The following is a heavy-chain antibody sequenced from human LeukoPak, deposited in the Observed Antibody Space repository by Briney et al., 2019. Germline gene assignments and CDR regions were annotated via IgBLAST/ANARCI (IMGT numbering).Heavy chain of an antibody. Sequence: GGSLRLSCAASGFTVSSNYMSWVRQAPGKGLEWVSVIYSGGSTYYADSVKGRFTISRDNSKNTLYLQVNSLRAEDTAVYYCARASSGYSYGHYFDYWGQGTLVTVSS. CDR3: ARASSGYSYGHYFDY. CDR2: IYSGGST. J-gene: IGHJ4*02. V-gene: IGHV3-66*02. D-gene: IGHD5-18*01. CDR1: GFTVSSNY.